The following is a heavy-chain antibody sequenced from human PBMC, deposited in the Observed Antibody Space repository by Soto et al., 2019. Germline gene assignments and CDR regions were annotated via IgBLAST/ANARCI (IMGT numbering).Heavy chain of an antibody. CDR2: ISYDGSNK. J-gene: IGHJ2*01. Sequence: PGGSLRLSCAASGFTFSSYAMHWVRQAPGKGLEWVAVISYDGSNKYYADSVKGRFTISRDNSKNTLYLQMNSLRAEDAAVYYCARDRSSTERTDWYFDLWGRGTLVTVSS. V-gene: IGHV3-30-3*01. D-gene: IGHD4-4*01. CDR1: GFTFSSYA. CDR3: ARDRSSTERTDWYFDL.